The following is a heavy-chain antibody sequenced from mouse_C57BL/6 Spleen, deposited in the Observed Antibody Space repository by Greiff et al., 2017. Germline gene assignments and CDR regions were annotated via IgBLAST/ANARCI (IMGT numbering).Heavy chain of an antibody. Sequence: QVQLQQPGAELVKPGASVKLSCKASGYTFTSYWMQWVKQRPGQGLEWIGEIDPSDSYTNYNQKFKGKATLTVDTSSSTAYMQLSSLTSEDSAVYYCARATGTSAMDYWGQGTSVTVSS. J-gene: IGHJ4*01. CDR3: ARATGTSAMDY. V-gene: IGHV1-50*01. D-gene: IGHD4-1*01. CDR1: GYTFTSYW. CDR2: IDPSDSYT.